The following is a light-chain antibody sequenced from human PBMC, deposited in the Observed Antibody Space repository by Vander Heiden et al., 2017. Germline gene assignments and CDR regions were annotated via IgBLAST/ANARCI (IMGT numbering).Light chain of an antibody. V-gene: IGKV1-33*01. CDR2: DAS. Sequence: DIQMTQSPSSLSASVRDRVTITCQASQDISNHLNWYQQKPGKAPNLLIYDASNLETGVPSRFSGRASGTDFTFTISILHPEDFTTYYCQRYDTLPITFGQGTQLEIK. CDR1: QDISNH. CDR3: QRYDTLPIT. J-gene: IGKJ5*01.